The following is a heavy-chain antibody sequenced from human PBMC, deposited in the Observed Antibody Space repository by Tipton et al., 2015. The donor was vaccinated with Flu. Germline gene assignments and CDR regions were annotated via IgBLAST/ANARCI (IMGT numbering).Heavy chain of an antibody. V-gene: IGHV3-33*01. CDR3: ARGGGDIVVVPAAIHPNLYYYYYGMDV. J-gene: IGHJ6*02. CDR2: IWYDGSNK. D-gene: IGHD2-2*02. Sequence: SLRLSCAASGFTFSSYGMHWVRQAPGKGLEWVAVIWYDGSNKYYADSVKGRFTISRDNSKNTLYLQMNSLRAEDTAVYYCARGGGDIVVVPAAIHPNLYYYYYGMDVWGQGTTVTVSS. CDR1: GFTFSSYG.